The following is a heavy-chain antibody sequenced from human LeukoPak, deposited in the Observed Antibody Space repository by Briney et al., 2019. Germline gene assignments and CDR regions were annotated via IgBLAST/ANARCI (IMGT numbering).Heavy chain of an antibody. V-gene: IGHV3-9*01. J-gene: IGHJ6*02. D-gene: IGHD5-24*01. CDR3: AKDTVEMATIENGMDV. CDR1: GFTFTTYW. Sequence: GGSLRLSCAASGFTFTTYWMHWVRHAPGKGLEWDSGISWNSGSIGYADSAKGRFTISRDNAKNSLYLQMNSLRAEDTALYYCAKDTVEMATIENGMDVWGQGTTVTVSS. CDR2: ISWNSGSI.